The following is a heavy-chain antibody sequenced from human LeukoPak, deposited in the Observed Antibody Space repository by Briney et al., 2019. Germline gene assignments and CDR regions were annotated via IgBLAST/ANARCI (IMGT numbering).Heavy chain of an antibody. D-gene: IGHD6-13*01. V-gene: IGHV3-9*03. Sequence: GGSLRLSCAASGFTFDDYAMHWVRQAPGKGLEWVSGISWNSGSIGYADSAKGRFTISRDNAKNSLYLQMNSLRAEDMALYYCAKAISSWYEHPFHYWGQGTLVTVSS. CDR1: GFTFDDYA. CDR2: ISWNSGSI. J-gene: IGHJ4*02. CDR3: AKAISSWYEHPFHY.